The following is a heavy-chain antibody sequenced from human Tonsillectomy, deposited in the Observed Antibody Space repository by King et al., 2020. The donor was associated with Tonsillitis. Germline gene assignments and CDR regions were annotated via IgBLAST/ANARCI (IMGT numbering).Heavy chain of an antibody. V-gene: IGHV3-23*01. CDR3: AKPPYCTSTNCYYND. Sequence: VQLQESGGGLVQPGGSLRLSCAASGFTFSNYAMSWVRQAPGKGLEWVSSISGSGETTNYADSVNGRFTLSRDNSKNTLYLVMNSLRAEDTAVYYCAKPPYCTSTNCYYNDWGQGTLVTVSS. J-gene: IGHJ4*02. CDR1: GFTFSNYA. CDR2: ISGSGETT. D-gene: IGHD2-2*01.